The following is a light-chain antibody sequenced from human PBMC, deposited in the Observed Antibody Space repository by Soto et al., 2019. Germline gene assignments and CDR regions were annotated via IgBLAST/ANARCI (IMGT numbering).Light chain of an antibody. V-gene: IGKV3-20*01. J-gene: IGKJ4*01. Sequence: EIVLTQSPGTLSLSPGERATLSCRASQLVSSSLLAWYQQKPGQAPRLLIYGASSRATGIPDRFTGSGSATDFTLTISRLEPEDFGIYYCHQYGTSPLTFGGGTKVDIK. CDR3: HQYGTSPLT. CDR1: QLVSSSL. CDR2: GAS.